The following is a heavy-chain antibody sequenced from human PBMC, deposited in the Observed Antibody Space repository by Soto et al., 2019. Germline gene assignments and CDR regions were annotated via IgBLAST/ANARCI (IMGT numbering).Heavy chain of an antibody. V-gene: IGHV3-43*01. Sequence: PGGSLRLSCAASGFTFEDYTMHWVRQAPGKGLEWVSLISWDGGSTYYADSVKGRFTISRDNSKNSLYLQMNSLRTEDTALYYCAKDLQNYYDSSGYPQPGMDVWGQGTTVTVSS. CDR3: AKDLQNYYDSSGYPQPGMDV. J-gene: IGHJ6*02. CDR1: GFTFEDYT. CDR2: ISWDGGST. D-gene: IGHD3-22*01.